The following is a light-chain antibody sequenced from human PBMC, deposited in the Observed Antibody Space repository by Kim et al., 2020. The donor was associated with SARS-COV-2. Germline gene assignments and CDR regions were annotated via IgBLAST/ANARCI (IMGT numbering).Light chain of an antibody. CDR1: HSIGNT. J-gene: IGKJ4*01. CDR2: YAS. CDR3: HQSYSLPLS. Sequence: EIVLTQSPDFQSVTPKEKVTITCRASHSIGNTLHWFQQKPDQSPKLLIKYASQSLSGVPSRFSGSGSGTDFTLTISSLEAEDGATYYCHQSYSLPLSFGGGTKVDIK. V-gene: IGKV6-21*01.